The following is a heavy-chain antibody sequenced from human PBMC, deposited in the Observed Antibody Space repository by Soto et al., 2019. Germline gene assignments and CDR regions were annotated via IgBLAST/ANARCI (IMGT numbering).Heavy chain of an antibody. D-gene: IGHD1-26*01. CDR3: AKGASYRMFDY. CDR2: ISYEGTAK. CDR1: EFSFSDYG. V-gene: IGHV3-30*18. J-gene: IGHJ4*02. Sequence: QVQLVESGGGVVQPRMSLRLSCAASEFSFSDYGMHWVRQAPGKGLEWVAVISYEGTAKYYADSVKGRFTISRDNSKNTLFLQMNNLRSEDTAVYYCAKGASYRMFDYWGQGTLVTVSS.